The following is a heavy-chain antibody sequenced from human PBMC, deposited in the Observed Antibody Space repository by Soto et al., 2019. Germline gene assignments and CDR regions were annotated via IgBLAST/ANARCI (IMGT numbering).Heavy chain of an antibody. Sequence: QVQLQQLGAGLLKPSETLSLTCAVYGGSFSGSYWSWIRQPPGKGLEWIGEINHSGSTNYNPSLKTRVTISVDTSKNQFSLKLSSVTAADTAVYYCASATMVRGVPLNYWGQGTLVTVSS. CDR3: ASATMVRGVPLNY. CDR1: GGSFSGSY. CDR2: INHSGST. D-gene: IGHD3-10*01. J-gene: IGHJ4*02. V-gene: IGHV4-34*01.